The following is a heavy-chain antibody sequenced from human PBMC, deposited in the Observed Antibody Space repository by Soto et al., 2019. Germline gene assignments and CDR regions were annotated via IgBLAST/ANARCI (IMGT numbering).Heavy chain of an antibody. Sequence: GGSLRLSCAASGFTFSDYYMSWIRQAPGKGLEWVSYISSSGSTIYYADSVKGRFTISRDNAKNSLYLQMNSLRAEDTAVYYCAREWKWELLEVAFDIWGQGTMVTVSS. J-gene: IGHJ3*02. CDR1: GFTFSDYY. CDR3: AREWKWELLEVAFDI. CDR2: ISSSGSTI. V-gene: IGHV3-11*01. D-gene: IGHD1-26*01.